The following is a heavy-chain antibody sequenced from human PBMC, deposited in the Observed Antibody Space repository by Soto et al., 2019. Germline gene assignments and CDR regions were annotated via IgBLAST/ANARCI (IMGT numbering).Heavy chain of an antibody. CDR1: SGSISSYY. V-gene: IGHV4-59*08. D-gene: IGHD3-22*01. CDR3: ARFSRDTSDYHYFDY. CDR2: IFYSGST. J-gene: IGHJ4*02. Sequence: PSETLSLTCTVSSGSISSYYWSWIRQPPGKGLEWIGYIFYSGSTNYNPSLKSRVTISVDTSKNQFSLKLTSVTAADTAVYYCARFSRDTSDYHYFDYWGQGTRVTVS.